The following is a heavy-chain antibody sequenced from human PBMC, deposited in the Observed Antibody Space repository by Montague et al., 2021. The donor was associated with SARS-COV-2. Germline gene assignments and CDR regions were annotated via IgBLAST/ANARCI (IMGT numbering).Heavy chain of an antibody. D-gene: IGHD3-10*01. CDR3: ARAFAMVRGVVDDD. CDR2: ISFDGSVK. V-gene: IGHV3-30*04. J-gene: IGHJ4*02. Sequence: SLRLSCAASGFIFKKYALRWVRQTPGKGLEWVAVISFDGSVKYYADSVKGRFTISRDNSRSTLYLQMNSLRIEDTAVYYCARAFAMVRGVVDDDWGQGTLVTVSS. CDR1: GFIFKKYA.